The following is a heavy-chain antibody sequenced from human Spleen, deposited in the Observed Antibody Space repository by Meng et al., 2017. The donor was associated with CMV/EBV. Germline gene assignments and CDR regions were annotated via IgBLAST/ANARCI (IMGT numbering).Heavy chain of an antibody. J-gene: IGHJ4*02. D-gene: IGHD3-10*01. CDR3: ARSYYGSGSYYVDY. Sequence: GSLRLSCGVYGGAFSGYYWSLIRQPPGKGLEWIGEVSHSGSTNYNPSLKSRVTISVDTSKNQFSLKRSSVTAADTAVYYCARSYYGSGSYYVDYWGQGTLVTVSS. CDR2: VSHSGST. CDR1: GGAFSGYY. V-gene: IGHV4-34*01.